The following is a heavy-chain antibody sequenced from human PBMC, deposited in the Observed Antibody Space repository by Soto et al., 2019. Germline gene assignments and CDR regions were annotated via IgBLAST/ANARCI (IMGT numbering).Heavy chain of an antibody. CDR1: GVSFSAYY. Sequence: SDTLSLTCAVYGVSFSAYYWSWILQPPGKGLEWIGEINHSGGTSYNPSLKSRVTISVDTSKSQFSLKLSSVTAADTAVYYCAREERGYVYWYFDLWGRGTLVTVSS. V-gene: IGHV4-34*01. D-gene: IGHD5-18*01. J-gene: IGHJ2*01. CDR3: AREERGYVYWYFDL. CDR2: INHSGGT.